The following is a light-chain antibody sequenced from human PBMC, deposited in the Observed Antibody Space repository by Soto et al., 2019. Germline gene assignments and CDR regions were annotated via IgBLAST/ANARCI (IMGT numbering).Light chain of an antibody. CDR1: SSDVGSYNL. CDR3: CSYAGSSTYV. V-gene: IGLV2-23*01. Sequence: QSALTQPASVSGSPGQSITISCTRTSSDVGSYNLVSWYQQHPGKAPKLMIYEGSKRPSGVSNRFSGSKSGNTASLTISGLQAEDAADYYCCSYAGSSTYVFGTGTKLTVL. J-gene: IGLJ1*01. CDR2: EGS.